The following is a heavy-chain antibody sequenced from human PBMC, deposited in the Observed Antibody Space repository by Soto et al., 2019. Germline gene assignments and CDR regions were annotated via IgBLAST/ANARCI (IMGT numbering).Heavy chain of an antibody. Sequence: SDTLSLTCTVSGGSISSYYWSWIRQPPGKGLEWIGYIYYSGSTNYNPSLKSRVTISVDTSKNQFSLKLSSVTAADTAVYYCARHVLVAATEFDYWGQGTLVTVSS. J-gene: IGHJ4*02. CDR3: ARHVLVAATEFDY. D-gene: IGHD2-15*01. V-gene: IGHV4-59*08. CDR1: GGSISSYY. CDR2: IYYSGST.